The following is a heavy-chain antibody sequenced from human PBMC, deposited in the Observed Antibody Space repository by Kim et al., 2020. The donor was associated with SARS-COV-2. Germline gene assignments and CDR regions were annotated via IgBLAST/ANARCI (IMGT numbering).Heavy chain of an antibody. V-gene: IGHV4-34*01. Sequence: PSLKGRVTISVDPSKNQFSLKLSSVTAADTAVYYCARGREDDYGAYDLDYWGQGTLVTVSS. D-gene: IGHD4-17*01. CDR3: ARGREDDYGAYDLDY. J-gene: IGHJ4*02.